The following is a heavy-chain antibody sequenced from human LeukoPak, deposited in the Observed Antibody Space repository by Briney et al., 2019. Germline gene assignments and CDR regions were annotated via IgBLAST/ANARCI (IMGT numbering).Heavy chain of an antibody. CDR3: ARSRIEMATISPADY. J-gene: IGHJ4*02. CDR1: GGSISSYY. V-gene: IGHV4-4*07. Sequence: PSETLSLTCTVSGGSISSYYWSWIRQPAGKGLEWIGRIYTSGSTNYNPSLKSRVTMSVDTSKNQFSLKLSSVTAADTAVYYCARSRIEMATISPADYWGQGTLVTVSS. CDR2: IYTSGST. D-gene: IGHD5-24*01.